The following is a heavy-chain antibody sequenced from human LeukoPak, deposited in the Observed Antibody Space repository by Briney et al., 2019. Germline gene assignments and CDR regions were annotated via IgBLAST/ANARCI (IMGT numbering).Heavy chain of an antibody. D-gene: IGHD6-13*01. CDR2: IKQDGSEK. CDR3: ARDSGESWYGDFLGRDDAFDI. Sequence: GRSLRLSCAASGFTFSSYWMSWVRQAPGKGLEWVANIKQDGSEKYYVDSVKGRFTISRDNAKNSLYLQMNSLRAEDTAVYYCARDSGESWYGDFLGRDDAFDIWGQGTMVTVSS. V-gene: IGHV3-7*01. J-gene: IGHJ3*02. CDR1: GFTFSSYW.